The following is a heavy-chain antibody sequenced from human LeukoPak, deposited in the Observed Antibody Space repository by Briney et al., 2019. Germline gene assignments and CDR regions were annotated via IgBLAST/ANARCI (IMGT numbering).Heavy chain of an antibody. CDR2: IRSKPNSYAT. V-gene: IGHV3-73*01. Sequence: GGSLKLSCAASGFTFSDSAFHWVRQASGKGLEWVGRIRSKPNSYATAYTASVKGRFTISRDDSKNTAYLQMNSLNTEDTAMYYRTRHHIGATPFDYWGQGTLVTVSS. D-gene: IGHD4/OR15-4a*01. CDR3: TRHHIGATPFDY. CDR1: GFTFSDSA. J-gene: IGHJ4*02.